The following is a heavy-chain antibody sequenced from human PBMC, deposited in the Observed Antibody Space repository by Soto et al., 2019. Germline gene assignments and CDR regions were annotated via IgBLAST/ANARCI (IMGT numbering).Heavy chain of an antibody. CDR2: TRNKAKSYTT. CDR3: ARGSCSSTGCYLCDY. J-gene: IGHJ4*02. V-gene: IGHV3-72*01. Sequence: EVQLVESGGGLVQPGGSLRLSCAASGFTFSDHYMDWVRQAPGKGLERVGRTRNKAKSYTTEYAASVRGRFTISRDDSQNSLYLQMNSLTTEDTAVYYCARGSCSSTGCYLCDYWGQGTLVTVSS. CDR1: GFTFSDHY. D-gene: IGHD2-2*01.